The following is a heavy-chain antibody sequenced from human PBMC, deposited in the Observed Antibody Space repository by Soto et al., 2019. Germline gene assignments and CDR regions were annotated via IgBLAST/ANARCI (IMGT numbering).Heavy chain of an antibody. J-gene: IGHJ6*02. V-gene: IGHV1-69*06. CDR1: GGTFSSYA. Sequence: QVQLVQSGAEVKNPGSSVKVSCKASGGTFSSYAISWVRQAPGQGLEWMGGIIPVCGTAYYAQKFQGRVTITAERSPSTGNLALSTVRTDDTALHYFARGLAESAYYSGMDVWGQGTTVTVS. CDR3: ARGLAESAYYSGMDV. D-gene: IGHD3-10*01. CDR2: IIPVCGTA.